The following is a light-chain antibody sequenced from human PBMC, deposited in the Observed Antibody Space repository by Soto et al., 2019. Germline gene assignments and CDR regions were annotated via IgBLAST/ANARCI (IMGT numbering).Light chain of an antibody. J-gene: IGLJ1*01. Sequence: QSALTQPRSVSGSPGQSVTISCTGTSSDVGGYNYVSWYQQHPGKAPKFMIYDVSERPSGVPDRFSGSRSGNTASLTISGLQAEDEADYYCATWDDRLNGYVFGSGTKVTVL. CDR3: ATWDDRLNGYV. CDR2: DVS. CDR1: SSDVGGYNY. V-gene: IGLV2-11*01.